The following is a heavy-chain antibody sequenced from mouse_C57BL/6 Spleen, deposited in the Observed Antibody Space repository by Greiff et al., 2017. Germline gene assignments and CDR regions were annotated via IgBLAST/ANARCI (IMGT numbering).Heavy chain of an antibody. CDR2: IYPGDGDT. CDR1: GYAFSSYW. CDR3: ARWLLNYFDY. Sequence: VQVVESGAELVKPGASVKISCKASGYAFSSYWMNWVKQRPGKGLEWIGQIYPGDGDTNYNGKFKGKATLTADKSSSTAYMQLSSLTSEDSAVYFCARWLLNYFDYWGQGTTLTVSS. V-gene: IGHV1-80*01. D-gene: IGHD2-3*01. J-gene: IGHJ2*01.